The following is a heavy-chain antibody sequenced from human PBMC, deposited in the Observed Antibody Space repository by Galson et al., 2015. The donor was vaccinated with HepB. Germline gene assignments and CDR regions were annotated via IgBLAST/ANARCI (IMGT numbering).Heavy chain of an antibody. V-gene: IGHV3-33*01. CDR2: IWFDGSNK. CDR1: GFTFSTYG. D-gene: IGHD6-13*01. Sequence: SLRLSCAASGFTFSTYGMHWVRQAPGKGLEWVAVIWFDGSNKDCLDSVRGRFTISRDNSKNMLFLEMNSLRDEDTATYYRARSPSSSWGDGFDIWGQGTMVTVSS. CDR3: ARSPSSSWGDGFDI. J-gene: IGHJ3*02.